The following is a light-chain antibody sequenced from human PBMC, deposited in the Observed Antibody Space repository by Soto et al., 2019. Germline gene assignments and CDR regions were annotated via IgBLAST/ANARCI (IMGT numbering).Light chain of an antibody. CDR3: QQYGSSLPFT. V-gene: IGKV3-20*01. Sequence: ESVLRQSPGTLSLSPGERATLSCRASQSVSSSYLAWYQQKPGQAPRLLIYGASSRATGIPDRFSGSGSGTDFTLTISRLEPEDFAVYYCQQYGSSLPFTFGPGTKVDIK. CDR2: GAS. J-gene: IGKJ3*01. CDR1: QSVSSSY.